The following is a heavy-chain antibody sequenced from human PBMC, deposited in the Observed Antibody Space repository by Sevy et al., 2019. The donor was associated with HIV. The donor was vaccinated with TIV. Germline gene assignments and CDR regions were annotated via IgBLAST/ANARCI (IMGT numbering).Heavy chain of an antibody. CDR1: GFNFSSYA. CDR3: AKESGSYYDFWSGHDAFDI. Sequence: GGSLRLSCAASGFNFSSYAMHWVRQAPGKGLEWVAVISYAGSSKYYGDSVKGRFTISRDNSKNTLFLQIDSLRAEDTAVYYCAKESGSYYDFWSGHDAFDIWGPGTMVTVSS. J-gene: IGHJ3*02. V-gene: IGHV3-30*18. CDR2: ISYAGSSK. D-gene: IGHD3-3*01.